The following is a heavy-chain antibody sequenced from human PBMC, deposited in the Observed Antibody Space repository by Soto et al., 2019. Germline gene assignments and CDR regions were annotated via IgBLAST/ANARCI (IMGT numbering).Heavy chain of an antibody. D-gene: IGHD1-1*01. CDR2: ISSSSSYT. CDR1: GFTFSDYY. V-gene: IGHV3-11*06. J-gene: IGHJ4*02. Sequence: PGGSLRLSCAASGFTFSDYYMSWIRQAPGRGLEWVSYISSSSSYTNYADSVKGRFTISRDNAKNSLYLQMNSLRAEDTAVYYCARVGKDDMNFDYWGQGTLVTVSS. CDR3: ARVGKDDMNFDY.